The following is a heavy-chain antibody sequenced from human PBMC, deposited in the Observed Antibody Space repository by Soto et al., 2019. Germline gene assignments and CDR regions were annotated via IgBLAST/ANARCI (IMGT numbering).Heavy chain of an antibody. J-gene: IGHJ3*01. CDR1: GYSFTSYE. V-gene: IGHV1-8*01. D-gene: IGHD7-27*01. CDR2: MNPNSGES. Sequence: ASVKVSCKASGYSFTSYEINWVRQATGQGSEWIGWMNPNSGESGYSQKFQGRVTMTRNTSISTAYMQLSSLKSDDSAVYYCATLLGEAFDVWGQGTTVTVSS. CDR3: ATLLGEAFDV.